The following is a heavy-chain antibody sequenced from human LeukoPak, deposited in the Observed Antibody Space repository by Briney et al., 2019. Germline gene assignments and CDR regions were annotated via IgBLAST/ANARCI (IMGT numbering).Heavy chain of an antibody. V-gene: IGHV1-2*02. J-gene: IGHJ3*02. Sequence: ASVKVSCKASGYTFTGYYMHWLRQAPGQGLEWMGWINPNSGGTNYAQKFQGRVTMTRDTSISTAYMELSRLRSDDTAIYYCARGQAATRLAFDIWGRGTMVTVSS. CDR3: ARGQAATRLAFDI. CDR1: GYTFTGYY. CDR2: INPNSGGT. D-gene: IGHD2-15*01.